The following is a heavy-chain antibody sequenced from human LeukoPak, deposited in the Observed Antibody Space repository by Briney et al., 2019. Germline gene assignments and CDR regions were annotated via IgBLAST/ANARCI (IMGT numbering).Heavy chain of an antibody. CDR2: IYYSGST. Sequence: SETLSLTCTASGGSISSYYWSWIRQPPGKGLEWIGYIYYSGSTNYNPSLKSRVTISVDTSKNQFSLKLSSVTAADTAVYYCAREGVIAAAASDYWGQGTLVTVSS. D-gene: IGHD6-13*01. J-gene: IGHJ4*02. V-gene: IGHV4-59*12. CDR3: AREGVIAAAASDY. CDR1: GGSISSYY.